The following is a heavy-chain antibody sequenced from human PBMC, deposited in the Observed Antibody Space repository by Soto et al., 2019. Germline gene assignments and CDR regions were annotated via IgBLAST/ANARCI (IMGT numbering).Heavy chain of an antibody. CDR3: AKDLRYDGYYYYYGMDV. CDR2: ISYDGSNK. D-gene: IGHD4-17*01. V-gene: IGHV3-30*18. CDR1: GFTFSSYG. J-gene: IGHJ6*02. Sequence: GGSLILSCAASGFTFSSYGMHWVRQAPGKGLEWVAVISYDGSNKYYADSVKGRFTISRDNSKNTLYLQMNSLRAEDTAVYYCAKDLRYDGYYYYYGMDVWGQGTTVTVSS.